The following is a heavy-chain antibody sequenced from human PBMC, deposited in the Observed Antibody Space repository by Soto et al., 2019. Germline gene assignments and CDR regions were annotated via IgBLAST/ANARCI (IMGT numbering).Heavy chain of an antibody. CDR2: IIPLFGTA. J-gene: IGHJ4*02. Sequence: QVQLVQSGAEVKQPGSSVKVSCKTSGGTFSTYAIYWVRQAPGQGLEWMGAIIPLFGTADYAQKFQGRVTITADESTSTAYMEMSSLRSEDTAVYYCARPKGSYSSGYYYFDYWGQGTVVTVSS. D-gene: IGHD6-19*01. CDR1: GGTFSTYA. V-gene: IGHV1-69*01. CDR3: ARPKGSYSSGYYYFDY.